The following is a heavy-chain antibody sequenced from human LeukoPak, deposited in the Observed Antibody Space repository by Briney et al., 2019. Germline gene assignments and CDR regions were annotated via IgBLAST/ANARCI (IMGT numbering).Heavy chain of an antibody. Sequence: PSETLSLTCTVSGGSISSYYWGWIRQPPGKGLEWIGSIYHSGSTYYNPSLKSRVTISVDTSKNQFSLKLTSVTAADTAVYYCARLVGARSQADYWGQGTLVTVSS. CDR2: IYHSGST. CDR1: GGSISSYY. V-gene: IGHV4-38-2*02. D-gene: IGHD1-26*01. CDR3: ARLVGARSQADY. J-gene: IGHJ4*02.